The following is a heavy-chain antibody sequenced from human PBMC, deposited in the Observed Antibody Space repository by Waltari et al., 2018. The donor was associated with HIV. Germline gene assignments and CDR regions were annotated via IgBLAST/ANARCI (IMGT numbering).Heavy chain of an antibody. D-gene: IGHD2-2*01. CDR2: ISGNGGSR. CDR3: AKVPVLPTGREDY. Sequence: EVQLVESGGGLVQPGESLRLFCASSGFTFGMFVMTWVRQAPGKGLQWVAGISGNGGSRYYTDSVKGRFTISRDNSKKTLYLQMDSLRAEDTAVYYCAKVPVLPTGREDYWGQGTLVTVSS. V-gene: IGHV3-23*04. CDR1: GFTFGMFV. J-gene: IGHJ4*02.